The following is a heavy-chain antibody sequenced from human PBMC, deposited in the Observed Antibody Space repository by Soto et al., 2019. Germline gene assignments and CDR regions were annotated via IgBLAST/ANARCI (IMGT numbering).Heavy chain of an antibody. Sequence: PGESLKISCKGSGYSFTNYWIGWVRQMPGKGLEWMGTIYLGDSDTRYSPSFQGLVTISADTSLNTAYLQWDSLRASDTAIYYCARGFTGSAGRFDPWGQGTVVTV. J-gene: IGHJ5*02. CDR2: IYLGDSDT. CDR1: GYSFTNYW. D-gene: IGHD2-8*02. V-gene: IGHV5-51*01. CDR3: ARGFTGSAGRFDP.